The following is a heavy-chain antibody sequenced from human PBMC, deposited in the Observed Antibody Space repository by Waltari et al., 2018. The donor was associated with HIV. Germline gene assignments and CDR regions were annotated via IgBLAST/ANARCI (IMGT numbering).Heavy chain of an antibody. CDR1: GYTFTSYG. D-gene: IGHD3-3*01. Sequence: QVQLVPSGAAVKKPGASVKVSCKASGYTFTSYGISWVRQAPGQGLEWMGCISAYNGNTNYAQKRQGRFTMTTDTSTSTAYMELRSLGSDDTAVYYCAISRYDFWSGYPFDYWGQGTLVTVSS. CDR3: AISRYDFWSGYPFDY. V-gene: IGHV1-18*01. CDR2: ISAYNGNT. J-gene: IGHJ4*02.